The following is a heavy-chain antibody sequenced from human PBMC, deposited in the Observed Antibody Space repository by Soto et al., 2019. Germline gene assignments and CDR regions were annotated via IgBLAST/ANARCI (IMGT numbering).Heavy chain of an antibody. CDR2: IKPSGGTT. V-gene: IGHV1-46*01. CDR1: GFTFSSYF. Sequence: GASVKVSCKASGFTFSSYFMPWFRQAPVQGPQWVGIIKPSGGTTDYAQEFQDKVTMTRDTSTSTVYMELSSLTSADTAVYYCAREYPPTYYFDSCGQGPLVTVSS. J-gene: IGHJ4*02. CDR3: AREYPPTYYFDS.